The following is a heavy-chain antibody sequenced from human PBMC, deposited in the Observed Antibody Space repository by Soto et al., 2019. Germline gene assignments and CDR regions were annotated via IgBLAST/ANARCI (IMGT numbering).Heavy chain of an antibody. Sequence: SPTLSLPCVISGDSVSSNSAGWNWIRQSPSRGLEWLGRTYYKSKWNNDYALSVKIRITINPDTSKNQFSLHLYSVTPEDTAVYYCTGITWFRGMDVWGQGTPVTVSS. CDR2: TYYKSKWNN. J-gene: IGHJ6*02. CDR3: TGITWFRGMDV. D-gene: IGHD3-10*01. V-gene: IGHV6-1*01. CDR1: GDSVSSNSAG.